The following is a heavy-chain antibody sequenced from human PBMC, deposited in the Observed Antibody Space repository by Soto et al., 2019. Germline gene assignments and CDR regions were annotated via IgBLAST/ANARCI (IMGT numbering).Heavy chain of an antibody. D-gene: IGHD5-18*01. CDR1: GGTFSSYA. J-gene: IGHJ5*02. Sequence: QVQLVQSGAEVKKPGSSVKVSCKASGGTFSSYAISWVRQAPGQGLEWMGGIIPIFGTANYAQKFQGRVTLADGEATGADYMELGSLRSEDTAVYYCASGGEAARAAGWFDPWGQGTLVTVSS. CDR3: ASGGEAARAAGWFDP. CDR2: IIPIFGTA. V-gene: IGHV1-69*12.